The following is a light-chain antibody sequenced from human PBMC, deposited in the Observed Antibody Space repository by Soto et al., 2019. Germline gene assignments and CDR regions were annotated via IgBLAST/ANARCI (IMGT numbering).Light chain of an antibody. J-gene: IGKJ4*01. V-gene: IGKV1-39*01. CDR1: QTISNY. CDR2: AAS. Sequence: DIQMTQSPSSLSAFVGDRVTITCRASQTISNYLNWYQQKPGKAPKLLINAASNLQSGVPSRFSGSGSGTDFTLTITSLQPEDFATYSCQQSYSTLALTFGGGTKVEIK. CDR3: QQSYSTLALT.